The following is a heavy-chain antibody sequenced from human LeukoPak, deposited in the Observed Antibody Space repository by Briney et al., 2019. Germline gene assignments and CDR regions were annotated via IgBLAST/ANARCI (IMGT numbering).Heavy chain of an antibody. J-gene: IGHJ5*02. CDR3: ARGIVVVPAARGEWFDP. CDR1: GGTFSSYA. D-gene: IGHD2-2*01. CDR2: IIPIFGTA. Sequence: ASVKVSCMASGGTFSSYAISWVRQAPGQGLEWMGGIIPIFGTANYAQKFQGRVTITADESTSTAYMELSSLRSEDTAVYYCARGIVVVPAARGEWFDPWGQGTLVTVSS. V-gene: IGHV1-69*13.